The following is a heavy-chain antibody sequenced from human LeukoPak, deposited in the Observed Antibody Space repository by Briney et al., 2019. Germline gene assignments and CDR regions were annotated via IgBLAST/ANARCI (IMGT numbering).Heavy chain of an antibody. CDR1: GYTFTNYW. D-gene: IGHD2-2*01. Sequence: GESLKISCKASGYTFTNYWIGWVRQMPGKGLEWMGIIYPGDSDTRYSPSFRGQVIISADKSIRTAYLQWTSLKASDTAMYYCAKIDRTYCSRSSCYALDYWGQGTLVTVSS. CDR3: AKIDRTYCSRSSCYALDY. J-gene: IGHJ4*02. V-gene: IGHV5-51*01. CDR2: IYPGDSDT.